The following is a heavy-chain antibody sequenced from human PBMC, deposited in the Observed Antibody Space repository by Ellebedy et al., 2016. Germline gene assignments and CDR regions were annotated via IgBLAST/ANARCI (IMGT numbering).Heavy chain of an antibody. V-gene: IGHV3-30*04. J-gene: IGHJ4*01. Sequence: GGSLRLXCVGSGFSFSRYAVHWVRQAPGKGLDWVAGISGDGNDGYYTASAKGRFTISRDNSRIRVYLKMNNLRDEDTAVYYCAKVRSPDLHQNSPLDFWGHGTLVTVSS. CDR3: AKVRSPDLHQNSPLDF. CDR1: GFSFSRYA. CDR2: ISGDGNDG. D-gene: IGHD1-14*01.